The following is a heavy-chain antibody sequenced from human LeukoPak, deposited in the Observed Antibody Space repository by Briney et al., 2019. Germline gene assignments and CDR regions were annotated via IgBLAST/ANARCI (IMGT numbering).Heavy chain of an antibody. V-gene: IGHV4-34*01. J-gene: IGHJ4*02. Sequence: SETLSLTCAVYGGSFSGYYWSWIRQPPGKGLEWIGEINHSGSTNYNPSLKSRVTISVDTSKNQFSLKLSSVTAADTAVYYCARGRSSGYYRRYFDYWAREPWSLSPQ. CDR1: GGSFSGYY. D-gene: IGHD3-22*01. CDR3: ARGRSSGYYRRYFDY. CDR2: INHSGST.